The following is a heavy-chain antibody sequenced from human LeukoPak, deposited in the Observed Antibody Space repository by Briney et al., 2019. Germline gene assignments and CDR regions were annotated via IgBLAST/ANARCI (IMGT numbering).Heavy chain of an antibody. V-gene: IGHV3-21*01. CDR3: ARDTDGYSYGLNYFDY. D-gene: IGHD5-18*01. J-gene: IGHJ4*02. CDR1: GFAFSTHT. CDR2: ISSASTYI. Sequence: GGSLRLSCVASGFAFSTHTMNWVRQAPGKGLEWVSSISSASTYIYSADSVRGRFTISRDNAKNSLYLQMNSLRAEDTAVYYCARDTDGYSYGLNYFDYWGQGTLVTVSS.